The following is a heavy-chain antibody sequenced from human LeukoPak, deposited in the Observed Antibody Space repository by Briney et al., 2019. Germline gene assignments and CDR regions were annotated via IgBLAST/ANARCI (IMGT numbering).Heavy chain of an antibody. CDR1: GFTFSSYG. D-gene: IGHD3-3*01. CDR2: IRYDGSNK. CDR3: ALDFWSGFDY. Sequence: PGGSLRLSCAASGFTFSSYGMHWVRQAPGKGLEWVAFIRYDGSNKYYADSVKGRFTISRDKSKNTLYLQMNSLRAEDTAVYYCALDFWSGFDYWGQGTLVTVSS. V-gene: IGHV3-30*02. J-gene: IGHJ4*02.